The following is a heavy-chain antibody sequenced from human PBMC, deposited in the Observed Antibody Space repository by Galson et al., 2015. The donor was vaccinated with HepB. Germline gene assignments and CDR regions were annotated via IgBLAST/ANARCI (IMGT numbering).Heavy chain of an antibody. V-gene: IGHV1-46*03. CDR1: GYTFTSYY. D-gene: IGHD6-6*01. CDR2: INPSGGST. J-gene: IGHJ4*02. Sequence: SVKVSCKASGYTFTSYYMHWVRQAPGQGLEWMGIINPSGGSTSYAQKFQGRVTMTRDTSTSTVYMELSSLRSEDTAVYYCAIGEGPIAARPDYFDYWGQGTLVTVSS. CDR3: AIGEGPIAARPDYFDY.